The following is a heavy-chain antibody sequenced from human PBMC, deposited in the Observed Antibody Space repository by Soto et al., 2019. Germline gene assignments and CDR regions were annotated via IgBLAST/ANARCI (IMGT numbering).Heavy chain of an antibody. CDR3: AKEMTSGYYLFDY. D-gene: IGHD3-22*01. CDR1: GFTFSSYA. J-gene: IGHJ4*02. V-gene: IGHV3-23*01. Sequence: EVQLLQSGGGLVQHGGSLRLSCAASGFTFSSYAMSWVRQAPGKGLEWVSTLSGTGGSTYYPDSVKGRFTISRDNSKNTVYLQMNSLRAEDAAVYYCAKEMTSGYYLFDYWGQGTLVTVSS. CDR2: LSGTGGST.